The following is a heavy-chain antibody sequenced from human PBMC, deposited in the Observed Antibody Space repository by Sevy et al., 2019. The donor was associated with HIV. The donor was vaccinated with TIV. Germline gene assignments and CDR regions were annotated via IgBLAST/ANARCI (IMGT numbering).Heavy chain of an antibody. CDR2: ISYDGSNK. V-gene: IGHV3-30*04. Sequence: WGSLRLSCAASGFTFSSYAMHWVRQAPGKGLEWVAVISYDGSNKYYADSVKGRFTISRDNSKNTLYLQMNSLRAEDTAVYYCARDRGATYYYYGMDVWGQGTTVTVSS. D-gene: IGHD1-26*01. CDR3: ARDRGATYYYYGMDV. J-gene: IGHJ6*02. CDR1: GFTFSSYA.